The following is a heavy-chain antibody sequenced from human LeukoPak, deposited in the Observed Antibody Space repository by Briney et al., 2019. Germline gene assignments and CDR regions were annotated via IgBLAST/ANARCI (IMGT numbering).Heavy chain of an antibody. CDR3: AREVVPAAIDY. CDR1: GGSFSGYY. Sequence: KPSETLSLTCAVYGGSFSGYYWSWIRQPPGKGLEWIGEINHSGSTNYNPSLKSRVTISVDTSKNQFSLKLSSVTAADTTVYYCAREVVPAAIDYWGQGTQVTVSS. D-gene: IGHD2-2*01. V-gene: IGHV4-34*01. CDR2: INHSGST. J-gene: IGHJ4*02.